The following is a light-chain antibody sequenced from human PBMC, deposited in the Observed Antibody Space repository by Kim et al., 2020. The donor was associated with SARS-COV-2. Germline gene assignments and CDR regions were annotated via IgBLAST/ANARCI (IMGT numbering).Light chain of an antibody. CDR1: DIGSKT. J-gene: IGLJ3*02. CDR2: DDS. V-gene: IGLV3-21*01. Sequence: SYELTQPPSVSVAPGETATISCGGNDIGSKTVHWYQHKPGQAPVLLIFDDSDRPSGIPERFSGSNSGNPATLTINRVEAGDEADYYCQVWDSRSDHVVFGGGTKLSVL. CDR3: QVWDSRSDHVV.